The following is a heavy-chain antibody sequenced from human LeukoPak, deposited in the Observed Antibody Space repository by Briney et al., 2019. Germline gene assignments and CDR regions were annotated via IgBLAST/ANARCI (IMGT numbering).Heavy chain of an antibody. Sequence: PSETLSLTCSVSGGSISSYYWTWIRQPPGKGLEWIGYIHHNGRTNYSPSLKSRVTISLDTSKSQFFLKLSSVSAADTAVYYCARVGYSSGWYPDIWGQGALVTVSS. D-gene: IGHD6-19*01. CDR3: ARVGYSSGWYPDI. CDR1: GGSISSYY. V-gene: IGHV4-59*01. J-gene: IGHJ4*02. CDR2: IHHNGRT.